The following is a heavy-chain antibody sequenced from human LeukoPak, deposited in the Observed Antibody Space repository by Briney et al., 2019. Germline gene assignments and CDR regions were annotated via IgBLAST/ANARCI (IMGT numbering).Heavy chain of an antibody. V-gene: IGHV3-7*01. D-gene: IGHD7-27*01. CDR3: ARDYTGGWNDY. Sequence: GGSLRPSCAATGFNFRKHWMSWVRQSIGKGLECVAKIQEDGNEMHYVDSVKGRFTISRDNARNSLYLQMNNLRVEDTAVYYCARDYTGGWNDYWGQGTLVTVSS. CDR2: IQEDGNEM. CDR1: GFNFRKHW. J-gene: IGHJ4*02.